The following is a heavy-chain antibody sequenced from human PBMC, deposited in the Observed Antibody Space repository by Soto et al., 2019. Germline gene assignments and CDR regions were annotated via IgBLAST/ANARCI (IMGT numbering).Heavy chain of an antibody. CDR1: GGSISSSSYY. Sequence: QLQLQESGPGLVTPSETLSLTCTVSGGSISSSSYYWGWIRQPPGKGLEWIASIYYSASTYYNPSLKSRVTISVDTSKNQFSLKLSSVTAADTAVYYCVSAADYYGAYFDYWGQGTLVTVSS. CDR3: VSAADYYGAYFDY. CDR2: IYYSAST. D-gene: IGHD3-22*01. J-gene: IGHJ4*02. V-gene: IGHV4-39*01.